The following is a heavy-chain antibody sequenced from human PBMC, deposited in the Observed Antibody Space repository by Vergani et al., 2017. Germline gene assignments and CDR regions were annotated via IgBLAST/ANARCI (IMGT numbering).Heavy chain of an antibody. CDR3: AKAPQGYIAAAGTPLDL. D-gene: IGHD6-13*01. CDR1: GFSFSGYW. Sequence: EVQLVESGGGLIHPGGSLRLSCEGSGFSFSGYWMHWVRQSPEKGLVWVSRIKSDGSITNYADSVKGRFTISRDNAKNTLYLEMNSLRAGDTAVYFCAKAPQGYIAAAGTPLDLWGQGTLVTVSS. V-gene: IGHV3-74*01. J-gene: IGHJ5*02. CDR2: IKSDGSIT.